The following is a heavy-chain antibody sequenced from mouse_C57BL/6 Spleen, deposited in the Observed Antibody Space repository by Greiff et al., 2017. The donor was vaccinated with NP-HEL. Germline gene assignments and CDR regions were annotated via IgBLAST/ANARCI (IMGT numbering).Heavy chain of an antibody. Sequence: QVQLQQSGPGLVQPSQSLSITCTVSGFSLTSYGVHWVRQSPGKGLEWLGVIWSGGSTDYNAAFISRLSISKDNSKSQVFFKMNSLQADDTAIYYCARNSANWDWYFDVWGTGTTVTVSS. D-gene: IGHD4-1*01. J-gene: IGHJ1*03. CDR3: ARNSANWDWYFDV. CDR2: IWSGGST. V-gene: IGHV2-2*01. CDR1: GFSLTSYG.